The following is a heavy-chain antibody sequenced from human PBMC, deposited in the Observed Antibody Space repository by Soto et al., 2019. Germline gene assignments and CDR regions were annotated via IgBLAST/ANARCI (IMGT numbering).Heavy chain of an antibody. CDR1: GGSISSYY. CDR3: ARHDSSGMRSAWIDY. Sequence: QVQLQESGPGLVKPSETLSLTCTVSGGSISSYYWSWIRQPPGKGLEWIGYIYYSGSTNYNPSLKSRVTISVDTSKNQFSLKLSSVTAADTAVYYCARHDSSGMRSAWIDYWGQGTLVTVSS. V-gene: IGHV4-59*01. CDR2: IYYSGST. D-gene: IGHD3-22*01. J-gene: IGHJ4*02.